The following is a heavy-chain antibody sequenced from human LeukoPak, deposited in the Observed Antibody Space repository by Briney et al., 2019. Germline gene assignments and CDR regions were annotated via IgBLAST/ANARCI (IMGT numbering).Heavy chain of an antibody. CDR1: AYTFTGYY. Sequence: ASVKVSCKASAYTFTGYYMHWVRQAPGQGLEWMGWINPNSGGTNYAQKFQGRVTMTRDTSISTAYMELSRLRSDDTAVYYCARGSKDCSSTSRYTGISLNFDYGGQGTLVTVSS. V-gene: IGHV1-2*02. J-gene: IGHJ4*02. CDR2: INPNSGGT. CDR3: ARGSKDCSSTSRYTGISLNFDY. D-gene: IGHD2-2*02.